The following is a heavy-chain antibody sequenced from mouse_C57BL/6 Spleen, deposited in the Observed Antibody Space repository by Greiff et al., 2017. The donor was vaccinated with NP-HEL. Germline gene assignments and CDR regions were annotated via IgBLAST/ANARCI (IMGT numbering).Heavy chain of an antibody. CDR2: IDPANGNT. Sequence: EVQLQQPVAELVRPGASVKLSCTASGFNINTNYMHWVKQRPEQGLEWIGRIDPANGNTNYAPKFQGKATLTADTSSNTAYMQLSSLTSEDTAIYYGAKLHYNGSSRYFDYWGQGTTLTVSS. V-gene: IGHV14-3*01. CDR3: AKLHYNGSSRYFDY. J-gene: IGHJ2*01. CDR1: GFNINTNY. D-gene: IGHD1-1*01.